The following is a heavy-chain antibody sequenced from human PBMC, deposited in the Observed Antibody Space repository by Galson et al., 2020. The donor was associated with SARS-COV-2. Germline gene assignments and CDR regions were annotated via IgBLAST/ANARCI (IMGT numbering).Heavy chain of an antibody. CDR1: GFSVRRGHF. J-gene: IGHJ6*02. D-gene: IGHD2-21*01. Sequence: SETLSLTCAVSGFSVRRGHFWGWIRQAPGKGLEWIGNFYQDGTSYYNPSLKSRVSISIDTSTNLFSLRLKSVTAADTAVYYCARHAAECSRGDCTHHYFAAMDGWGQETTVSVSS. CDR3: ARHAAECSRGDCTHHYFAAMDG. CDR2: FYQDGTS. V-gene: IGHV4-38-2*01.